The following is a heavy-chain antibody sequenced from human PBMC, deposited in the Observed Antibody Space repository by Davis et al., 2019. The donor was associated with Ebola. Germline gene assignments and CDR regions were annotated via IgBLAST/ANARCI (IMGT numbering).Heavy chain of an antibody. CDR3: ARHYQAGVENWFDP. Sequence: GESLKISCKGSGYSFTSYWIVWVRQMPGKGLECMGIIFPGDSDTRYSPSFQGQVTISADKSISTAYLQWSSLKASDTAMYYCARHYQAGVENWFDPWGQGTLVTVPS. J-gene: IGHJ5*02. CDR1: GYSFTSYW. V-gene: IGHV5-51*01. CDR2: IFPGDSDT. D-gene: IGHD6-13*01.